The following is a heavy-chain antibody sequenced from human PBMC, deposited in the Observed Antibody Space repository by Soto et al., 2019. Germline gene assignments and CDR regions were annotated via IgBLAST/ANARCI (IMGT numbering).Heavy chain of an antibody. V-gene: IGHV4-4*02. J-gene: IGHJ4*02. D-gene: IGHD3-22*01. CDR3: ARTGKSSGYWYFDY. Sequence: SETLSLTCAVSGGSISSSNWWSWVRQPPGKGLEWIGEIYHSGSTNYNPSLKSRVTISVDKSKNQFSLKLSSVAAADTAVYYCARTGKSSGYWYFDYWGQGTLVTVSS. CDR1: GGSISSSNW. CDR2: IYHSGST.